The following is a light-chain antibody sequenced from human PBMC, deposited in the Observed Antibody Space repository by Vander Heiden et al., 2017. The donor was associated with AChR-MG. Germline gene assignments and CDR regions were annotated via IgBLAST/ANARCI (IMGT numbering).Light chain of an antibody. V-gene: IGKV3-20*01. CDR1: QSVSSSY. CDR2: GAS. Sequence: EIVLTQSPGTLSLSPGERVTLSCRASQSVSSSYLAWYQQKPGQAPRLLINGASSRATGIPDRFSGSGSGTDFTLTISRLEPEDFAVYYCQQYDRSWTFGQGTKVEIK. CDR3: QQYDRSWT. J-gene: IGKJ1*01.